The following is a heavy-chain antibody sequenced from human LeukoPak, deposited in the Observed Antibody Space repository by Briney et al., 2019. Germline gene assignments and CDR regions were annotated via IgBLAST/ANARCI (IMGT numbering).Heavy chain of an antibody. CDR3: GKTTVGYSSGRYPGWPVDY. D-gene: IGHD2-15*01. V-gene: IGHV3-23*01. Sequence: GGFLRLSCAASGFTFNSYAMYWVRQAPGKGLEWISGIFGSGGSPHYADSVKGRFTISRDNFQNTVYLQLGSLRVEDTAVYYCGKTTVGYSSGRYPGWPVDYWGQGALVTVSS. J-gene: IGHJ4*02. CDR2: IFGSGGSP. CDR1: GFTFNSYA.